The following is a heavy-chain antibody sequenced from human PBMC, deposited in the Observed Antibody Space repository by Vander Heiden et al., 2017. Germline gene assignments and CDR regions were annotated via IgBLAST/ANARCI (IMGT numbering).Heavy chain of an antibody. CDR3: AKSRYYDSSGYYFPFDY. CDR2: ISFDITTK. CDR1: GFIFSSYG. V-gene: IGHV3-30*18. Sequence: QVQLVESGVGLVQPGRSLSLSCASSGFIFSSYGMHWVRQAPGRGLEWVALISFDITTKYYADSVKGRFTISRDNSKNTLYLQMNSLRAEDTAVYYCAKSRYYDSSGYYFPFDYWGQGTLVTVSS. J-gene: IGHJ4*02. D-gene: IGHD3-22*01.